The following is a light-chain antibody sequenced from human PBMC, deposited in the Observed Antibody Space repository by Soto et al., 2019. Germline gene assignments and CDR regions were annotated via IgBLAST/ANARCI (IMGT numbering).Light chain of an antibody. Sequence: DIQMTQSPTSLSAPVGDSVTITCRASQNIKKFLNWYPQKPGKAPKLLIYTASSLQAGFPSRFIGCGAGTDFTITISGLQTEDFATYSCQQSFSAPLTFGGGTRVEI. V-gene: IGKV1-39*01. CDR1: QNIKKF. CDR2: TAS. J-gene: IGKJ4*01. CDR3: QQSFSAPLT.